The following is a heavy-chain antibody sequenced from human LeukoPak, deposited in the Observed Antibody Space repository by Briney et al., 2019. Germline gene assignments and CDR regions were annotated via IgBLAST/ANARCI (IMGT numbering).Heavy chain of an antibody. CDR2: IYYSGST. J-gene: IGHJ4*02. D-gene: IGHD3-22*01. V-gene: IGHV4-59*01. CDR3: ARVDSGYAPFDY. Sequence: PSEPVSLTCTVSGGSISSYYWSWIRQPPGKGLEWIAYIYYSGSTNYNPSLKSRLTISVDTSKNQFSLKLSSVTAADTAVYYCARVDSGYAPFDYWGQGTLVTVSS. CDR1: GGSISSYY.